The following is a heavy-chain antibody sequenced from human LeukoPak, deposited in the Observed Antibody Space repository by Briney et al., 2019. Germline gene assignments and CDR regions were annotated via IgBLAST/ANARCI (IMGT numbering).Heavy chain of an antibody. J-gene: IGHJ4*02. CDR1: GVTVSSND. CDR2: IYSGGGT. CDR3: LSNTS. V-gene: IGHV3-66*01. Sequence: PGGSLRLSCAVSGVTVSSNDMSWVRQAPGKGLEWVSAIYSGGGTYYAESVKGRFTLSRDISKNTLYLQMNSLRAEDTAVYYCLSNTSWSQGTLVTVSS.